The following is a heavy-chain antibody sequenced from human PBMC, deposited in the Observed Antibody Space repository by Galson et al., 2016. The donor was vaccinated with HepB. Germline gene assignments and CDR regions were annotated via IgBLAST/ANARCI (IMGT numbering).Heavy chain of an antibody. CDR1: GFTFGDYA. CDR3: TRGGYYYNIDV. Sequence: SLRLSCAASGFTFGDYAMTWVRQAPGKGPEWVALIRNKAYGGTIQYAASVKGRFTVSRDDSKNVAFLQMNSLKTEDTAVYYCTRGGYYYNIDVWGQGTTVTVSS. J-gene: IGHJ6*02. V-gene: IGHV3-49*04. CDR2: IRNKAYGGTI.